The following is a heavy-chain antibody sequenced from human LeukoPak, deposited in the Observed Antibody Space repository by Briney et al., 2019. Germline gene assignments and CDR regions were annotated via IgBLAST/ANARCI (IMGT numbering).Heavy chain of an antibody. Sequence: GGSLRLSCAASGFTFSGSAMHWVRQASGKGLEWVGRIRSKANSYATAYAASVKGRFTISRDDSKNTAYLQMNSLETEDTAVYYCARDVRDDYVWGSYSWFDPWGQGTPVTVSS. CDR3: ARDVRDDYVWGSYSWFDP. CDR2: IRSKANSYAT. D-gene: IGHD3-16*01. V-gene: IGHV3-73*01. J-gene: IGHJ5*02. CDR1: GFTFSGSA.